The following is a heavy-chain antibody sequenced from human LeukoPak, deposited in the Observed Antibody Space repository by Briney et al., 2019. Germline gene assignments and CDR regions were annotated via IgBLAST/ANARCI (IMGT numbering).Heavy chain of an antibody. J-gene: IGHJ3*02. CDR3: ARGGGSSGYYYGRRAFDI. CDR2: INHSGST. D-gene: IGHD3-22*01. Sequence: SETLSLTCAVYGGSFSGYYWSWIRQPPGKGLERIGEINHSGSTNYNPSLKSRVTISVDTSKNQFSLKLSSVTAADTAVYYCARGGGSSGYYYGRRAFDIWGQGTMVTVSS. V-gene: IGHV4-34*01. CDR1: GGSFSGYY.